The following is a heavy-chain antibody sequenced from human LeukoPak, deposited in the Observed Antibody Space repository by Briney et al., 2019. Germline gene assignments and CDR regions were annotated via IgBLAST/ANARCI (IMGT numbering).Heavy chain of an antibody. D-gene: IGHD3-16*02. Sequence: GVSLRLSCAASGFTFSTYSMNWVPLAPGNGLEWVSYITSGSSTIYYADSVKGRFTISRDNAKDSLYLQMNSLRAEDTAVYYCARDGGVWGYYRPFDFWGQGTLVTVS. V-gene: IGHV3-48*01. J-gene: IGHJ4*02. CDR2: ITSGSSTI. CDR1: GFTFSTYS. CDR3: ARDGGVWGYYRPFDF.